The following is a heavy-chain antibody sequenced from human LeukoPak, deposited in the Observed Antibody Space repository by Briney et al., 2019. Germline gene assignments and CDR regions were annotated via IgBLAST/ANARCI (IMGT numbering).Heavy chain of an antibody. CDR2: VKTKVEDRNT. V-gene: IGHV3-74*01. D-gene: IGHD1-26*01. Sequence: PGGSLRLACAAFGFTFNKYWMCWVRQSPVKGRLWVSYVKTKVEDRNTIYADSVKGRFTISRDDAKNTVYLQMNSLRDEDTAVYFCARGGFAGSIDCWGQGTLVTVSS. CDR3: ARGGFAGSIDC. CDR1: GFTFNKYW. J-gene: IGHJ4*02.